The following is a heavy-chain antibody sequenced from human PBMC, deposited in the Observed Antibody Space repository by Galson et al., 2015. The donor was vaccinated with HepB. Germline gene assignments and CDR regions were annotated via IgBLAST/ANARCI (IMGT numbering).Heavy chain of an antibody. Sequence: SLRLSCAASGFTFSSYGMHWVRQAPGKGLEWVAVISYDGSNKYYADSVKGRFTISRDNSKNTLYLQMNSLRAEDTAVYYCAKVEYGGNSVYVFWVPFDYWGQGTLVTVSS. CDR1: GFTFSSYG. CDR3: AKVEYGGNSVYVFWVPFDY. CDR2: ISYDGSNK. V-gene: IGHV3-30*18. D-gene: IGHD4-23*01. J-gene: IGHJ4*02.